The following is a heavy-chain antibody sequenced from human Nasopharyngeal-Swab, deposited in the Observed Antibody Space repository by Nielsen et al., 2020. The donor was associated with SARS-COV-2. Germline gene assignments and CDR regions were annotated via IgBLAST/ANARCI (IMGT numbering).Heavy chain of an antibody. CDR2: ISYDGSNK. Sequence: GKSLKISCAASGFTFSSYAMHWVRQAPGKGLEWVAVISYDGSNKYYADSVKGRFTISRDNSKNTLYLQMNSLRAEDTAVYYCARSLGGGYYYGMDVWGQGTTVTVSS. CDR3: ARSLGGGYYYGMDV. D-gene: IGHD2-15*01. V-gene: IGHV3-30*04. CDR1: GFTFSSYA. J-gene: IGHJ6*02.